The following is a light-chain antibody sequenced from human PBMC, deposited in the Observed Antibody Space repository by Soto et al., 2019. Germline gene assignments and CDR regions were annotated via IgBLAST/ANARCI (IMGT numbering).Light chain of an antibody. J-gene: IGKJ1*01. CDR3: QQYNNWPWT. Sequence: EIVMTQSPVTLSVSPGERSILSFSASKSVSSNLAWYQHRPGQAPRLLMYGASTRATGIPARFSGSGSGTEFTLTISSLQSEDFAVYSCQQYNNWPWTFGQGTKVDIK. CDR1: KSVSSN. V-gene: IGKV3-15*01. CDR2: GAS.